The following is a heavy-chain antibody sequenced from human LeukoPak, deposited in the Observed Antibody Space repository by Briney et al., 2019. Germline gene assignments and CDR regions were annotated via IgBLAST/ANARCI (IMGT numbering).Heavy chain of an antibody. Sequence: GGSLRLSCAASGFTFSSYAMSWVRQAPGKGLEWVSGISGSDGSTFYANSVKGRFTISRDNSKNTLYLQMNSLRAEDTATYFCARSVAVAGREDFWGQGTLVTVSS. CDR3: ARSVAVAGREDF. CDR1: GFTFSSYA. D-gene: IGHD6-19*01. CDR2: ISGSDGST. J-gene: IGHJ4*02. V-gene: IGHV3-23*01.